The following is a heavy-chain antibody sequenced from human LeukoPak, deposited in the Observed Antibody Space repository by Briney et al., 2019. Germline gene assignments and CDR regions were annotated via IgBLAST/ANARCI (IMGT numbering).Heavy chain of an antibody. Sequence: SETLSLTCTVSGGSISSGGYYWSWIRQHPGKGLEWIGYIYYSGSTYYNPSLKSRVTISVDTSKNQFSLKLSSVTAADTAVYYCARTYGSGSYYNGIFDYWGQGTLVTVSS. CDR1: GGSISSGGYY. CDR3: ARTYGSGSYYNGIFDY. J-gene: IGHJ4*02. D-gene: IGHD3-10*01. CDR2: IYYSGST. V-gene: IGHV4-31*03.